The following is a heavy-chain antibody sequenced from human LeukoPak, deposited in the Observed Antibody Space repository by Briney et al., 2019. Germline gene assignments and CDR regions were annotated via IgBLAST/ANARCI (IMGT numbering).Heavy chain of an antibody. J-gene: IGHJ3*02. CDR3: ARGHYGDIAFDI. CDR2: ISSSSSYI. Sequence: GGSLRLSCAASGFTFSSYSMNWVRQAPGKGLEWVSSISSSSSYIYYADSVKGRFTISRDNAKNSLYLQMNSLRTEDTAVYYCARGHYGDIAFDIWGQGTMVTVSS. D-gene: IGHD4-17*01. V-gene: IGHV3-21*01. CDR1: GFTFSSYS.